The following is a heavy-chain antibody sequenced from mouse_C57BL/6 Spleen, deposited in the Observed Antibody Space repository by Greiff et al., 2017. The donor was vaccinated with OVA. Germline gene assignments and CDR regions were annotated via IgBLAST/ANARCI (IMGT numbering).Heavy chain of an antibody. CDR1: GYSITSGYY. CDR3: AREAAYYSNYDAY. CDR2: ISYDGSN. J-gene: IGHJ3*01. D-gene: IGHD2-5*01. V-gene: IGHV3-6*01. Sequence: EVKLVESGPGLVKPSQSLSLTCSVTGYSITSGYYWNWIRQFPGNTLEWMGYISYDGSNNYNPSLKNRISITRDTSKNQFFLKLNSVTTEDTATYYCAREAAYYSNYDAYWGQGTLVTVSA.